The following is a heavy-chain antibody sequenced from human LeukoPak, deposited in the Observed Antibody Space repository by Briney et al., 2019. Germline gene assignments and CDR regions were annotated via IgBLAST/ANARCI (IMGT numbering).Heavy chain of an antibody. V-gene: IGHV4-59*01. CDR3: ARDYGIPGGVSYYSDH. CDR1: GGSISSYY. J-gene: IGHJ4*02. D-gene: IGHD2-2*01. CDR2: IYYSGST. Sequence: SETLSLTCTVSGGSISSYYWSWIRQPPGKGLEWIGYIYYSGSTNYNPSLKSRVTISVDTSKNQFSLKLSSVTAADTAVYYCARDYGIPGGVSYYSDHWGQGTPVTVSS.